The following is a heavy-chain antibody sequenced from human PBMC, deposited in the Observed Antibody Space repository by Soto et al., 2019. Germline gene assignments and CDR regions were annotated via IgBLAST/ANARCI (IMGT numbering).Heavy chain of an antibody. D-gene: IGHD2-2*01. Sequence: LKISCKGSGDSFTSYWISWVRQMPGKGLEWMGRXDPSXXXTXYXPXFXXXXTISADKSISTAYLQWSSLKASDTAMYYCASPIVVVPAAHYGMDVWGQGTTVTVSS. CDR3: ASPIVVVPAAHYGMDV. CDR2: XDPSXXXT. V-gene: IGHV5-10-1*01. J-gene: IGHJ6*02. CDR1: GDSFTSYW.